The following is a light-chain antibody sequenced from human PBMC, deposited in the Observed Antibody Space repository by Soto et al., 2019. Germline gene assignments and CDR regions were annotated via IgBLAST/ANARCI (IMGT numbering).Light chain of an antibody. CDR2: EVT. CDR1: SSDVGGYNY. J-gene: IGLJ3*02. Sequence: QSALTQPASVSGSPGQSITISCTGTSSDVGGYNYVSWYQQHPGKAPKVMIYEVTNRPSGVSNRFSGSKSGNTASLTISGLQAEDEADYHCSSYTSSSSGVFGGGTKLTVL. V-gene: IGLV2-14*01. CDR3: SSYTSSSSGV.